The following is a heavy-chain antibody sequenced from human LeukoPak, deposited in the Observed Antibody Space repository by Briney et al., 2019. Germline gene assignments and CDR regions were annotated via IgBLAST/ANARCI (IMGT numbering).Heavy chain of an antibody. Sequence: SETLSLTCTVSGGSISSGSYYWSWIRQPAGKGLKWIGRIYASGSTNYNPSLKSRVTISVDTSKNQFSLKLIAVTAADTAVYYCARGVVTSFGLSHNWFDPWGQGTLVTVSS. D-gene: IGHD3-10*01. CDR3: ARGVVTSFGLSHNWFDP. CDR1: GGSISSGSYY. CDR2: IYASGST. J-gene: IGHJ5*02. V-gene: IGHV4-61*02.